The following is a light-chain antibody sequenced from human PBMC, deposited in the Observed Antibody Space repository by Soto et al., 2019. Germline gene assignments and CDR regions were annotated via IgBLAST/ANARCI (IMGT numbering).Light chain of an antibody. J-gene: IGKJ1*01. V-gene: IGKV1-8*01. CDR3: QQYSSYPWT. Sequence: AIRMTQSPSSLSASTGDRVTITCRASQDISNSLAWYQQKPGKAPKVLIHAASTLQSGVSSRFSGSGSGTDVTLTISRLQSEDFVTYYCQQYSSYPWTFGQGTKV. CDR2: AAS. CDR1: QDISNS.